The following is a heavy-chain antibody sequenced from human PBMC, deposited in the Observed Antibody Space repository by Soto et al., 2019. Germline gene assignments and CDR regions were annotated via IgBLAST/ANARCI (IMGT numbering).Heavy chain of an antibody. Sequence: GGSLRLSCGASGFTFSSYARSWVRQAPGKGLEWVSAISGSGGSTYYADSVKGRFTISRDNSKNTLYLQMNSLRAEDTAVYYCATDTTGTTGLFDYWGQGTLVTVSS. CDR2: ISGSGGST. J-gene: IGHJ4*02. CDR1: GFTFSSYA. V-gene: IGHV3-23*01. D-gene: IGHD1-1*01. CDR3: ATDTTGTTGLFDY.